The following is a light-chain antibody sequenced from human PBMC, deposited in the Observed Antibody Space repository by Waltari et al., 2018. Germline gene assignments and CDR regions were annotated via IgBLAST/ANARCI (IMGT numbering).Light chain of an antibody. J-gene: IGKJ2*01. V-gene: IGKV3-20*01. Sequence: EIVLTQSPGTLSLSPGERATLSCRASQSVSSSYLAWYQQKPGQAPRLLIYGASSRATGIPDRFSGSGSGTDFTLTISRLGPEDFAVYYCQQYGSSLPMYTFGQGTKLEIK. CDR1: QSVSSSY. CDR2: GAS. CDR3: QQYGSSLPMYT.